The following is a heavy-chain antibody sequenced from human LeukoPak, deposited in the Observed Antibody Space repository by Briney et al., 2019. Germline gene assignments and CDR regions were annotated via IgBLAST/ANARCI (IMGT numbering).Heavy chain of an antibody. Sequence: PSETLSLTCTVSGGSISNYYWSWIRQPPGKGLEWIGYIYHSGSTYYNPSLKSRVTISVDRSKNQFSLKLSSVTAADTAVYYCASKRTYGDYVFDYWGQGTLVTVSS. J-gene: IGHJ4*02. D-gene: IGHD4-17*01. CDR2: IYHSGST. V-gene: IGHV4-59*12. CDR1: GGSISNYY. CDR3: ASKRTYGDYVFDY.